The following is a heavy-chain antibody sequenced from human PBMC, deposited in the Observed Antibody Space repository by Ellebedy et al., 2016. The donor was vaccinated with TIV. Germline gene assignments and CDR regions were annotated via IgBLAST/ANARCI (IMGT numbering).Heavy chain of an antibody. CDR2: IYLDYLK. Sequence: SGPTLVKPTPPLTLTCTFSGFSLSARGVGVGWIRQPPGKALAWLALIYLDYLKHYRPSLKNRLTITKDISNNQVVLTMTDMDPVDTATYFCVHKEDYGWYVEYWGQGTLVTVSS. V-gene: IGHV2-5*02. J-gene: IGHJ4*02. CDR1: GFSLSARGVG. CDR3: VHKEDYGWYVEY. D-gene: IGHD4-17*01.